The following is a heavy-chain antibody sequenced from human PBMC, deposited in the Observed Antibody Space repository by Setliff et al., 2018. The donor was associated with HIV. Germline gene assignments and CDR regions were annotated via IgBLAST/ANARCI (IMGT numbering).Heavy chain of an antibody. CDR1: GGSFSEYY. CDR3: ARWHPPYGFWEEDY. J-gene: IGHJ4*02. CDR2: VSYSGST. D-gene: IGHD3-10*01. V-gene: IGHV4-34*01. Sequence: SETLSLTCAVYGGSFSEYYWSWIRQSPGRGLEWIGSVSYSGSTYYNPSLKSRVTISVDTSKNQFSLRLSSVTAADTAVYYCARWHPPYGFWEEDYWGQGSLVTVSS.